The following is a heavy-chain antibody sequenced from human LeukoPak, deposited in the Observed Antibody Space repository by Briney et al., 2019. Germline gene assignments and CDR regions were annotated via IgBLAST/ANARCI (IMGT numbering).Heavy chain of an antibody. V-gene: IGHV1-58*02. CDR1: GFTFTSSA. D-gene: IGHD3-22*01. J-gene: IGHJ4*02. Sequence: ASVQVSCKASGFTFTSSAMQWVRQARSQRLEWIGLIVVGSGNTNYAQKFQERVTITRDMSTSTAYMELSSLRSEDTAVYYCAAVSLPSYDSSGYFNYWGQGTLVTVSS. CDR2: IVVGSGNT. CDR3: AAVSLPSYDSSGYFNY.